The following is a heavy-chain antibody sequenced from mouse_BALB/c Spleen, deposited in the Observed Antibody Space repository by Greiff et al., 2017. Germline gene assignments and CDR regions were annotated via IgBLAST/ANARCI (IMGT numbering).Heavy chain of an antibody. V-gene: IGHV3-2*02. CDR1: GYSITSDYA. D-gene: IGHD1-1*01. Sequence: EVKLQESGPGLVKPSQSLSLTCTVTGYSITSDYAWYWIRQFPGNKLEWMGYISYSGSTSYNPSLKSRISITRDTSKNQFFLQLNSVTTEDTATYYCARSGYGSFAWFAYWGQGTLVTVSA. J-gene: IGHJ3*01. CDR2: ISYSGST. CDR3: ARSGYGSFAWFAY.